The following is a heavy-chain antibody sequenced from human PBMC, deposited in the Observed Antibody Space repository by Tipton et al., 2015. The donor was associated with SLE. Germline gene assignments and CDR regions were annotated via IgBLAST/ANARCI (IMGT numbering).Heavy chain of an antibody. D-gene: IGHD3-16*02. CDR1: GFTFSSYA. CDR2: ISYDGSNK. Sequence: SLRLSCAASGFTFSSYAMHWVRQAPGKGLEWVAVISYDGSNKYYADSVKGRFTISRDNSKNTLYLQMNSLRAEDTAVYYCARRHTFGGVIGNFDYWGQGTLVTVSS. J-gene: IGHJ4*02. V-gene: IGHV3-30-3*01. CDR3: ARRHTFGGVIGNFDY.